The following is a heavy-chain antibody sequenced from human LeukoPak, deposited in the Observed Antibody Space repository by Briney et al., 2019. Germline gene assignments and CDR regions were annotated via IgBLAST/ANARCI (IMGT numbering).Heavy chain of an antibody. D-gene: IGHD4-17*01. CDR2: IIPIFGTA. CDR1: GGTFSSYA. V-gene: IGHV1-69*05. J-gene: IGHJ6*02. CDR3: ARANTVPSFDYYYGMDV. Sequence: SVKVSCKASGGTFSSYAISWVRQAPGQGLEWMGGIIPIFGTANYAQKFQGRVTITTDESTSTAYMELRSLRSDDTAVYYCARANTVPSFDYYYGMDVWGQGTTVTVSS.